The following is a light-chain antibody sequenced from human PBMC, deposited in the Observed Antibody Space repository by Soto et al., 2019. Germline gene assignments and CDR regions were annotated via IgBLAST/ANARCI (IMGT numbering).Light chain of an antibody. J-gene: IGKJ1*01. CDR1: QSISIW. CDR3: QQYNSYWT. Sequence: DIQMTQSPSTLSAYVGDRVTITCRASQSISIWLAWYQQKPGKAPKLMIYAASSLDSGVPSRFSGSGSGTEFTLTISSLQPDDFEAYYGQQYNSYWTFGQGTKVEMK. CDR2: AAS. V-gene: IGKV1-5*01.